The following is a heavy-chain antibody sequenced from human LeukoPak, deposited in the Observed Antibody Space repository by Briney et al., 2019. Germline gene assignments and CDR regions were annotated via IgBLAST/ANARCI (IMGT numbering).Heavy chain of an antibody. Sequence: GGSLRLSCAASGFTFSSYAMSWVRQAPGKGLEWVSTFSGSGGNTYYSDSVKGRFTISRDNSKNTLYLQMNSLRAEDTAVYYCARRAGAYSHPYDYWGQGTLVTVSS. CDR1: GFTFSSYA. D-gene: IGHD4/OR15-4a*01. CDR2: FSGSGGNT. CDR3: ARRAGAYSHPYDY. V-gene: IGHV3-23*01. J-gene: IGHJ4*02.